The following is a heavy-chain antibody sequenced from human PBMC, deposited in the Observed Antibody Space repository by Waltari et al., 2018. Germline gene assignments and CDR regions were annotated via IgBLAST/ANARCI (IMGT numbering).Heavy chain of an antibody. CDR1: GGSISSYY. Sequence: QVQLQESGPGLVKPSETLSLTCPVSGGSISSYYWSWIRQPAGKGLEWIGRIYTSGSTNYNPSLKSRVTMSVDTSKNQFSLKLSSVTAADTAVYYCARGPGISVVGGEYYFDYWGQGTLVTVSS. V-gene: IGHV4-4*07. CDR3: ARGPGISVVGGEYYFDY. D-gene: IGHD6-19*01. J-gene: IGHJ4*02. CDR2: IYTSGST.